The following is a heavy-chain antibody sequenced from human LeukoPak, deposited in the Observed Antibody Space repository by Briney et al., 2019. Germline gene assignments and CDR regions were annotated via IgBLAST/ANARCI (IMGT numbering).Heavy chain of an antibody. V-gene: IGHV3-15*01. CDR3: ITSTIKYWSGGSCYGH. CDR2: IKSKADGGTT. CDR1: GFTFSNDW. Sequence: PGGSLRLSCAASGFTFSNDWMSWVRQAPGKGLEWVGRIKSKADGGTTDYAAPVKGRFTISRDDSKDTLYLQMNSLKTEDTAVYYCITSTIKYWSGGSCYGHWGQGILVTVSP. J-gene: IGHJ4*02. D-gene: IGHD2-15*01.